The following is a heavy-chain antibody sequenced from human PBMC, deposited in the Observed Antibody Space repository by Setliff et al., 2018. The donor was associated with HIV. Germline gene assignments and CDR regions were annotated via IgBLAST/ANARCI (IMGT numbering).Heavy chain of an antibody. Sequence: ASVKVSCKASGYTFTRYFMHCVRQAPGQGLEWMGWITPFNGNTNYAQKFQDRVTMTGDTSTNTLYMELSSLRSEDTAVYYCARGWEGGMDYWGQGTLVTVSS. V-gene: IGHV1-46*01. CDR1: GYTFTRYF. CDR3: ARGWEGGMDY. D-gene: IGHD1-26*01. CDR2: ITPFNGNT. J-gene: IGHJ4*02.